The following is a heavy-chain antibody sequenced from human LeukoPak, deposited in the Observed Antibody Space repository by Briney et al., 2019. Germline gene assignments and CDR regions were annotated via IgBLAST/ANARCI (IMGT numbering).Heavy chain of an antibody. D-gene: IGHD3-22*01. J-gene: IGHJ6*03. CDR3: ARARAEDFGYDSSGYYLTYYYYYMDV. V-gene: IGHV1-18*01. CDR2: ISAYNGNT. CDR1: GYTFTSYG. Sequence: EASVKVSCKASGYTFTSYGISWVRQAPGQGLEWMGWISAYNGNTNYAQKFQGRVTMTRDTSISTAYMELSRLRSDDTAVYYCARARAEDFGYDSSGYYLTYYYYYMDVWGKGTTVTISS.